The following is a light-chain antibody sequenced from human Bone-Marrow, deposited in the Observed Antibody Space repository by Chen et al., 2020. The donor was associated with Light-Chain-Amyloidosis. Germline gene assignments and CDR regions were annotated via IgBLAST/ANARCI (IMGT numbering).Light chain of an antibody. CDR2: RDT. Sequence: SYELTQPPSVSVSPGQTARITCSGDDLPTKYAYWYQQKPGEAPVLVIHRDTERPSGISERFSGSSAGTTATLTISGVQGEDEADYHCQSADSSGTYEERVGGGTKLTVL. CDR3: QSADSSGTYEER. J-gene: IGLJ2*01. V-gene: IGLV3-25*03. CDR1: DLPTKY.